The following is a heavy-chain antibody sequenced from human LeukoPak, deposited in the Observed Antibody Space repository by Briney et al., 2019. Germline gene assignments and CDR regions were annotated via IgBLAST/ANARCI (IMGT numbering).Heavy chain of an antibody. CDR1: GGTFTSYD. J-gene: IGHJ4*02. CDR2: MNPNSGNT. V-gene: IGHV1-8*01. CDR3: ARGQYSYGLNYFDY. D-gene: IGHD5-18*01. Sequence: ASVKVSCKASGGTFTSYDINWVRQATGQGLEWMGWMNPNSGNTGYAQKFQGRVTMTRNTSISTAYMELSSLRSEDTAVYYCARGQYSYGLNYFDYWGQGTLVTVSS.